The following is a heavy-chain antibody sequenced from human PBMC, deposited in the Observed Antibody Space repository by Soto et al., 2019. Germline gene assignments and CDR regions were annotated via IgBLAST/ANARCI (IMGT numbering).Heavy chain of an antibody. J-gene: IGHJ4*02. CDR2: IIPKLGSA. V-gene: IGHV1-69*01. CDR1: GGGNLRDYR. Sequence: QVQLVQSGAEVKKPGSSVQVSCKASGGGNLRDYRTTWVRQAPGQGLEWMGGIIPKLGSANYAQNFQGRVTITADESTSTVYMELSSLRSDDTAVYYCARVGDGYHFGPVYWGQGNPVTVSS. CDR3: ARVGDGYHFGPVY. D-gene: IGHD2-21*01.